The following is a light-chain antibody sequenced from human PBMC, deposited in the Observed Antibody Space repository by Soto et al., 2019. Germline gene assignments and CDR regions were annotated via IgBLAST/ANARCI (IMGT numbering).Light chain of an antibody. J-gene: IGKJ5*01. V-gene: IGKV3-11*01. CDR2: DAS. CDR1: QSVSSY. Sequence: EIVLTQSPATLSLSPGERATLSCRASQSVSSYLAWYQQKPGQAPRLLIYDASNRATGIPARFSGSGSGTDFTLTISSLEPEDFAVYYCQQRSNWPXTFGQGTRLEI. CDR3: QQRSNWPXT.